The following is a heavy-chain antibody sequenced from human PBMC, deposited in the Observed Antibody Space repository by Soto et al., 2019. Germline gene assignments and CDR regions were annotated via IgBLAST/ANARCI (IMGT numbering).Heavy chain of an antibody. J-gene: IGHJ3*02. CDR2: INSDGSST. CDR1: GFTFSSYW. V-gene: IGHV3-74*01. D-gene: IGHD6-19*01. Sequence: GGSLRLSCAASGFTFSSYWMHWVRQAPGKGLVWVSRINSDGSSTSYADSVKGRFTISRDNAKNTLYLQMNSLRAEDTAVYYCARSLYSSGWYGAFDIWGQGTMVTVSS. CDR3: ARSLYSSGWYGAFDI.